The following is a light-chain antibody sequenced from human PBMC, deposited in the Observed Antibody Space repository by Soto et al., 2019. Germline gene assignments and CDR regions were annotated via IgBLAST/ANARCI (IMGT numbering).Light chain of an antibody. V-gene: IGKV3-15*01. CDR2: GAS. CDR1: QSVNSN. Sequence: IVMTQSPATLSVSPGERATLSCRARQSVNSNLAWYQQKPGQAPRLLIYGASTRATGIPARFSGSGSGTEFTLTISSLLSEDFAVYSCQQYSNWPRTFGQGTKLEIK. CDR3: QQYSNWPRT. J-gene: IGKJ2*01.